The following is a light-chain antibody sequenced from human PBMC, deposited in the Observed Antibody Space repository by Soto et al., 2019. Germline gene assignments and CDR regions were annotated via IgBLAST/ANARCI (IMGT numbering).Light chain of an antibody. J-gene: IGLJ2*01. CDR2: DVF. CDR1: SSDTDAYYR. V-gene: IGLV2-18*02. CDR3: AACTTSCPPDVI. Sequence: QSVLTQPPSVSGSPGQSVTISCTETSSDTDAYYRVSWYQKPPGTAPKHMIYDVFNRPSGVSDRFSGSKSGNTASLIISGPNVADGPDYCCAACTTSCPPDVIFGGGSNRTIL.